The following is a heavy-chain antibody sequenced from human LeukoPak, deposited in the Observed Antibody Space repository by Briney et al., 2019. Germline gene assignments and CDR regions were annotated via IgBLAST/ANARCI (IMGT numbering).Heavy chain of an antibody. Sequence: PGGSLRLSCAASGFTFSSYEMNWVRQAPGKGLEWVSYISSSGSTIYYADSVKGRFIISRDNAKNSLYLQMNSLRAEDTAVYYCARAEQLWLLGGWGQGTLVTVSS. V-gene: IGHV3-48*03. CDR2: ISSSGSTI. D-gene: IGHD5-18*01. J-gene: IGHJ4*02. CDR3: ARAEQLWLLGG. CDR1: GFTFSSYE.